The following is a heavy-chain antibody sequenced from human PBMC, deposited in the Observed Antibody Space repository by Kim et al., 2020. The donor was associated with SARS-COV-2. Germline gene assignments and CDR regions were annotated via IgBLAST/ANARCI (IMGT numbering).Heavy chain of an antibody. J-gene: IGHJ4*02. CDR2: ISAYNGNT. CDR3: ARATRRGYCTNGVCYAYFDY. V-gene: IGHV1-18*04. Sequence: ASVKVSCKASGYTFTSYGISWVRQAPGQGLEWMGWISAYNGNTNYAQKLQGRVTMTTDTSTSTAYMELRSLRSDDTAVYYCARATRRGYCTNGVCYAYFDYWGQGTLVTVSS. CDR1: GYTFTSYG. D-gene: IGHD2-8*01.